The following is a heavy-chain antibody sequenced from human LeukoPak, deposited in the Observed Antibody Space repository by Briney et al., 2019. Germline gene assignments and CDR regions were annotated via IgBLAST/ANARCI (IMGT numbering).Heavy chain of an antibody. V-gene: IGHV4-39*07. CDR3: ATSRGPWELLLPDY. CDR2: IYYSGST. Sequence: PSETLSLTCTVSGGSISSSSYYWGWTRQPPGKGLEWIGSIYYSGSTYYNPSLKSRVTISVDTSKNQFSLKLSSVTAADTAVYYCATSRGPWELLLPDYWGQGTLVTVSS. J-gene: IGHJ4*02. CDR1: GGSISSSSYY. D-gene: IGHD1-26*01.